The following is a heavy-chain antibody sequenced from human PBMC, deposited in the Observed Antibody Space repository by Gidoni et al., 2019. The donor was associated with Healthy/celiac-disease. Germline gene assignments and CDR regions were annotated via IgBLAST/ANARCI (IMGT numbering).Heavy chain of an antibody. CDR1: GFTFDDYA. Sequence: EVQLVESGGGLVQPGRSLRLSCAASGFTFDDYAMHWVRQAPGKGLEWVSGISWNSGSIGYADSVKGRFTISRDNAKNSLYLQMNSLRAEDTALYYCAKGRGYSSSYFDYWGQGTLVTVSS. J-gene: IGHJ4*02. CDR3: AKGRGYSSSYFDY. D-gene: IGHD6-6*01. V-gene: IGHV3-9*01. CDR2: ISWNSGSI.